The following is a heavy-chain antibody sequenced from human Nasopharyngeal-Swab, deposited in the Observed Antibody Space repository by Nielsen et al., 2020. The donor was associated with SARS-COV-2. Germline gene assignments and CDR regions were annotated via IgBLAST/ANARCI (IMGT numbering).Heavy chain of an antibody. D-gene: IGHD1-1*01. V-gene: IGHV4-31*02. Sequence: WIRQPPGKGLEWIGYIYRLGGTSYNPSLESRVTISLDASNNQFSLRLSSVTAADTAMFYCARGTPFDYWGQGILVTVSS. J-gene: IGHJ4*02. CDR3: ARGTPFDY. CDR2: IYRLGGT.